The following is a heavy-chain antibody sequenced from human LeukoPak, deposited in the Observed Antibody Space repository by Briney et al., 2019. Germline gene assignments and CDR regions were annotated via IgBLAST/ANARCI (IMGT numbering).Heavy chain of an antibody. CDR2: INHSGST. D-gene: IGHD5-24*01. CDR3: ARYREGYNYVPHALDI. CDR1: GGSFSGYY. Sequence: KPSETLSLTCAVYGGSFSGYYWSWIRQPPGKGLEWIGEINHSGSTNYNPSLKSRVTISVDTSKNQFSLKLSSVTAADTAVYFCARYREGYNYVPHALDIWGQGTVVTVSS. V-gene: IGHV4-34*01. J-gene: IGHJ3*02.